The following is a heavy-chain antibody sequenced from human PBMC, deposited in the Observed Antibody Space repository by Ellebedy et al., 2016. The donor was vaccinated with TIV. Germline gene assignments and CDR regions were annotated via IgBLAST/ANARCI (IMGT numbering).Heavy chain of an antibody. Sequence: GGSLRLSXAASGFTFSNAWMYWVRQAPGKGLEWVGRIKSKTDGGTTDYAAPVKGRFTISRDDSKNTLYLQMNSLKTEDTAVYYCTTGLYLYDSSGYPIDAFGIWGQGTMVTVSS. CDR1: GFTFSNAW. D-gene: IGHD3-22*01. V-gene: IGHV3-15*07. CDR3: TTGLYLYDSSGYPIDAFGI. CDR2: IKSKTDGGTT. J-gene: IGHJ3*02.